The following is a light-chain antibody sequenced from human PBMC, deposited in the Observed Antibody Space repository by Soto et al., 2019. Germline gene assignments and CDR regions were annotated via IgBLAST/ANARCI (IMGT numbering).Light chain of an antibody. Sequence: DIQLTQSPSFLSASVGDRVIITCRASQGIATFLAWYQQKPGKAPKLLIHSASTLHSGVPSRFSGSGSGTEVTLTISSLQPEDFAVYYCQQRSDYPITFGQGTRLEIK. J-gene: IGKJ5*01. V-gene: IGKV1-9*01. CDR3: QQRSDYPIT. CDR1: QGIATF. CDR2: SAS.